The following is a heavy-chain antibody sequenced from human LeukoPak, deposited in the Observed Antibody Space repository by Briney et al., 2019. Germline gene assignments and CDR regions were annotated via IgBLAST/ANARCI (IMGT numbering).Heavy chain of an antibody. V-gene: IGHV1-18*01. J-gene: IGHJ4*02. D-gene: IGHD6-13*01. CDR2: ISAHNGHS. CDR3: AREGTSSWVLFDY. CDR1: GYTFTTVA. Sequence: GASVKVSCKASGYTFTTVAISWVRQAPGQGLEWMGWISAHNGHSIYAQNLQGKVTMTTDTSTNTAYMELNSLTSDDTAVYYCAREGTSSWVLFDYWGQGTLVTVSS.